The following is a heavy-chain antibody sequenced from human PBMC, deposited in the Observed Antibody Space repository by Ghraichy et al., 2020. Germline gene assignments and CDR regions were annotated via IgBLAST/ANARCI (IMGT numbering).Heavy chain of an antibody. V-gene: IGHV4-4*09. D-gene: IGHD4-17*01. CDR3: ARLDSVTTALDS. CDR1: GGSISSYY. Sequence: SETLSLTCTVSGGSISSYYWSWIRQPPGKGLEWIGFIYTSGSTNYNPSLKSRVTISVDTSKNQLSLKLSSVTAADTAVYYCARLDSVTTALDSWGQGTLVTVSS. J-gene: IGHJ4*02. CDR2: IYTSGST.